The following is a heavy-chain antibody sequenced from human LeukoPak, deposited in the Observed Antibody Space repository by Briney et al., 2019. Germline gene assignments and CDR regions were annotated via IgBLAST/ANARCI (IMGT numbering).Heavy chain of an antibody. CDR1: GGSICSGSYL. D-gene: IGHD3-10*02. V-gene: IGHV4-61*02. J-gene: IGHJ3*02. CDR3: ARVFAPHDAFDI. CDR2: IYTSGST. Sequence: SETLSLTCTVSGGSICSGSYLWSWIRQPAGKGLEWIGRIYTSGSTNYNASLKSRVTISVDTSKNHSSLKLSSVTAADTAVYYCARVFAPHDAFDIWGQGTMVTVSS.